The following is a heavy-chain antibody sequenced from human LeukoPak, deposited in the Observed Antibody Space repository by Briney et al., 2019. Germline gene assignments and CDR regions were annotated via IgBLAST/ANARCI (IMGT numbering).Heavy chain of an antibody. V-gene: IGHV3-7*05. CDR1: GFTFSGSW. CDR2: IIEDGSDK. D-gene: IGHD6-13*01. J-gene: IGHJ4*02. CDR3: AREGYLGIAAAGYGIDY. Sequence: GGSLRLSCAASGFTFSGSWMTWVRQAPGKGLEWVAHIIEDGSDKYYVDSVTGRFTISRDNTKNSLYLQMSSLRAEDTAVYYCAREGYLGIAAAGYGIDYWGQGTLVTVSS.